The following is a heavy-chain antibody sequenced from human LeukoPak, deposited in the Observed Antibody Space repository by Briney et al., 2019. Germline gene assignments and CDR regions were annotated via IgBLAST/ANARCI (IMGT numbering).Heavy chain of an antibody. J-gene: IGHJ3*02. D-gene: IGHD6-19*01. Sequence: PGGSLRLSCIASGFAFDDYAMHWVSQAPGKGLEWVSGISWNSGSIGYADSVKGRFTISRDNAKNSLYLQMNSLRAEDMALYYCAKAVRPPVAGSSAFDIWGQGTMVTVSS. CDR1: GFAFDDYA. CDR3: AKAVRPPVAGSSAFDI. CDR2: ISWNSGSI. V-gene: IGHV3-9*03.